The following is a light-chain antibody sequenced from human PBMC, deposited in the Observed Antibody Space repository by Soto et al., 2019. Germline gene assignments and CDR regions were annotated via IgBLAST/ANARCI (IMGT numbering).Light chain of an antibody. J-gene: IGKJ1*01. V-gene: IGKV3-20*01. CDR3: QQYGRPPWT. CDR1: QSVSSSY. CDR2: AAS. Sequence: EIVLTQSPGTLSFSPGEGATLSCRASQSVSSSYLAWYQQKPGQAPRLLIYAASSRATGVPDRFSGSGSGTHFTLTISRLEPEDFAVYFCQQYGRPPWTFGQGTKVEIK.